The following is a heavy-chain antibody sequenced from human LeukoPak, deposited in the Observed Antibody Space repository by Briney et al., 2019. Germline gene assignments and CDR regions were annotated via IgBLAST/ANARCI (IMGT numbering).Heavy chain of an antibody. CDR2: ISTTSSFT. V-gene: IGHV3-11*05. CDR3: AKGRAKATVTAGDH. CDR1: GFIFSDYY. D-gene: IGHD4-17*01. J-gene: IGHJ4*02. Sequence: PGGSLRLSCAASGFIFSDYYMSWIRQVPGKGLEWVSYISTTSSFTKYADSVKGRFTISRDNSKNTLYLQMDSLRADDTAVYYCAKGRAKATVTAGDHWGQGTLATVSS.